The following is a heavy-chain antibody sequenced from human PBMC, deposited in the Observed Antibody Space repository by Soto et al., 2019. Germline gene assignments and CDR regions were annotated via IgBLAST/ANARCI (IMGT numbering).Heavy chain of an antibody. J-gene: IGHJ6*02. V-gene: IGHV4-39*01. D-gene: IGHD3-10*01. CDR1: GGSISSHSHY. CDR2: IYYSGST. Sequence: PSETLSLTCSVSGGSISSHSHYWGWIRQPPGKGLEWIGSIYYSGSTYYNPSLKSRVTISVDTSKNQFSLKLSSVTAADTAVYYCASMVRGVMWYYGMDVWGQGTTVTVSS. CDR3: ASMVRGVMWYYGMDV.